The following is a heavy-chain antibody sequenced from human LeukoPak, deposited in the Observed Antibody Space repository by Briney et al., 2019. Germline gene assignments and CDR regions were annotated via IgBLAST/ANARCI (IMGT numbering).Heavy chain of an antibody. Sequence: GGSLRLSCAASGFTFSSYWMHWVRQEPGKGLVWVSRINTDGSGTDYADSVKGRFTISRDDAKNTLYLQMNSLRADDTAVYYRVRGTSDWAGIDYWGQGTLVSVSS. CDR3: VRGTSDWAGIDY. D-gene: IGHD6-19*01. CDR2: INTDGSGT. J-gene: IGHJ4*02. V-gene: IGHV3-74*01. CDR1: GFTFSSYW.